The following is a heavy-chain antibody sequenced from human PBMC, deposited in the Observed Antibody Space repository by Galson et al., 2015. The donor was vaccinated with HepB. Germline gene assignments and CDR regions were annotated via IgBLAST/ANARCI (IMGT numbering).Heavy chain of an antibody. J-gene: IGHJ4*02. V-gene: IGHV3-23*01. CDR3: ARWIQVWFGAFDY. CDR2: ISGSGGST. CDR1: GFTFSSYA. Sequence: SLRLSCAASGFTFSSYAMSWVRQAPGQGLEWVSAISGSGGSTYYADSVKGRFTISRDNSRNTLYLQMNSLRAEDTAVYYCARWIQVWFGAFDYWGQGTLVTVSS. D-gene: IGHD5-18*01.